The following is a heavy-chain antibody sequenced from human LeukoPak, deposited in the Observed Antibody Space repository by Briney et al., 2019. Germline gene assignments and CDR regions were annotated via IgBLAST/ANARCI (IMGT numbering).Heavy chain of an antibody. CDR3: ARAKAGDIVVVTAPFDY. V-gene: IGHV1-46*01. D-gene: IGHD2-21*02. Sequence: ASVTVSCKASGYTFTSYYMHWVRQAPGQGLEWMGIINPSGGSTSYAQKFQGRVTMTRDMSTSTVYMELSSLRSEDTAVYYCARAKAGDIVVVTAPFDYWGQGTLVTVSS. CDR2: INPSGGST. J-gene: IGHJ4*02. CDR1: GYTFTSYY.